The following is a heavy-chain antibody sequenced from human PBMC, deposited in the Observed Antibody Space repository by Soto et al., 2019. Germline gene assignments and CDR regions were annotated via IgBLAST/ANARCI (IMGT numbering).Heavy chain of an antibody. CDR1: GFTFSSYA. D-gene: IGHD6-19*01. Sequence: EVQLLESGGGLVQPGGSLRLSCAASGFTFSSYAMSWVRQAPGKGLEWVSAISGSGGSTYYADSVKGRFTISRDNSKNTLYLQMNSLRAEDTAVYYCAKDIGGYSSGWYVGPFDYWGQGTLVTVSS. V-gene: IGHV3-23*01. J-gene: IGHJ4*02. CDR2: ISGSGGST. CDR3: AKDIGGYSSGWYVGPFDY.